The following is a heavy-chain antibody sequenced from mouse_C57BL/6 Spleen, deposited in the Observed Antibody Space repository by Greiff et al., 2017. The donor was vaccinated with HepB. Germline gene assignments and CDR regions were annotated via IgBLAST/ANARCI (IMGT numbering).Heavy chain of an antibody. CDR2: ISYDGSN. D-gene: IGHD2-1*01. Sequence: EVKLQESGPGLVKPSQSLSLTCSVTGYSITSGYYWNWIRQFPGNKLEWMGYISYDGSNNYNPSLKNRISITRDTSKNQFFLKLNAVTTEDTATYYCARDGKEYYFDYWGQGTTLTVSS. V-gene: IGHV3-6*01. CDR3: ARDGKEYYFDY. J-gene: IGHJ2*01. CDR1: GYSITSGYY.